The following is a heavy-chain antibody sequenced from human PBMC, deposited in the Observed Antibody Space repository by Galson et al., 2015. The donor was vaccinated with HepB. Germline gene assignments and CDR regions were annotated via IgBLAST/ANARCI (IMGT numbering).Heavy chain of an antibody. CDR2: ISSSAIYA. J-gene: IGHJ4*02. CDR3: ARVAHSDYGDHAHFDS. D-gene: IGHD4-17*01. CDR1: GITFSDYY. V-gene: IGHV3-11*06. Sequence: SLRLSCAASGITFSDYYMSWIRQAPGKGLEWLSYISSSAIYANYADSVKGRFTISRDNVKNSLFLQMNSLTADDTAVYYCARVAHSDYGDHAHFDSWGQGTLVSVSS.